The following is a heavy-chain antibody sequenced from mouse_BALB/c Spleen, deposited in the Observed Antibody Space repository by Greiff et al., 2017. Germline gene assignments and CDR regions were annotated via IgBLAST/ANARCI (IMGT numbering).Heavy chain of an antibody. J-gene: IGHJ4*01. D-gene: IGHD2-14*01. CDR1: GFTFSSYA. CDR2: ISSGGST. V-gene: IGHV5-6-5*01. Sequence: EVKLVESGGGLVKPGGSLKLSCAASGFTFSSYAMSWVRQTPEKRLEWVASISSGGSTYYPDSVKGRFTISRDNARNILYLQMSSLRSEDTAMYYCSYYRYDRKAETYAMDYWGQGTSVTVSS. CDR3: SYYRYDRKAETYAMDY.